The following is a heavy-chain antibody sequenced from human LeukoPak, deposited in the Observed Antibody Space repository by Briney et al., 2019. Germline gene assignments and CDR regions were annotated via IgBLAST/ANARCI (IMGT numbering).Heavy chain of an antibody. CDR2: IYYSGST. CDR1: GGSISSHY. D-gene: IGHD5-24*01. CDR3: ARDQVEMATIGYYYYYMDV. Sequence: PSETLSLTCTVSGGSISSHYWSWIRQPPGKGLEWIGDIYYSGSTNYNPSLKSRVTISVDTSKNQFSLKLSSVTAADTAVYYCARDQVEMATIGYYYYYMDVWGKGTTVTVSS. V-gene: IGHV4-59*11. J-gene: IGHJ6*03.